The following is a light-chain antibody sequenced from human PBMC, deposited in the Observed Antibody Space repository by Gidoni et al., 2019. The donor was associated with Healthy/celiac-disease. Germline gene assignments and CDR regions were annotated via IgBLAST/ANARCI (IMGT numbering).Light chain of an antibody. CDR2: AAS. CDR3: QKYNSAPRLT. J-gene: IGKJ4*01. CDR1: QGISNP. Sequence: DIQMTQSPSSLSASVGDRVTIPCRASQGISNPLAWYQQKPGNVPTLLIYAASTLQSGVPSRFSGSGSGTDVTLTISSLQPEDVATYYCQKYNSAPRLTFGGGTKVEIK. V-gene: IGKV1-27*01.